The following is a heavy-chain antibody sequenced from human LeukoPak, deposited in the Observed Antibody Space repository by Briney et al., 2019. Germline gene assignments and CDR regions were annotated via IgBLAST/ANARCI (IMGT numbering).Heavy chain of an antibody. V-gene: IGHV2-5*01. Sequence: SGPTLVNPTQTLTLTCTFSGFSLSTSGVGVGWIRQPPGKALEWLALIYWNDDKRYSPSLKSRLTITKDTSKNQVVLTMTNMDPVDTATYYCAHRHGSGSPYYYYYMDVWGKGTTVTISS. D-gene: IGHD3-10*01. CDR3: AHRHGSGSPYYYYYMDV. J-gene: IGHJ6*03. CDR1: GFSLSTSGVG. CDR2: IYWNDDK.